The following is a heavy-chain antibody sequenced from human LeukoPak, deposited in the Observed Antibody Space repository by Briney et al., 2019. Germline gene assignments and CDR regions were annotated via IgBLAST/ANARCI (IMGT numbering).Heavy chain of an antibody. J-gene: IGHJ4*02. V-gene: IGHV3-30*18. CDR2: ISYDGSNK. CDR1: GFTFSSYG. Sequence: GGSLRLSCAASGFTFSSYGMHWVRQAPGKGLEWVAVISYDGSNKYYADSVKGRFTISRDNSKNTLYLQMNSLRAEDTAVYYCAKGAWRIQLWYYFDYWGQGTLVTVSS. CDR3: AKGAWRIQLWYYFDY. D-gene: IGHD5-18*01.